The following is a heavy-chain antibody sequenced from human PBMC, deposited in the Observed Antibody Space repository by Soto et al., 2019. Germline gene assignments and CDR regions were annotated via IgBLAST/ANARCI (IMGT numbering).Heavy chain of an antibody. D-gene: IGHD6-6*01. CDR1: GGTFSSYA. CDR3: ASPIAARPGYYYGMDV. J-gene: IGHJ6*02. Sequence: QVQLVQSGAEVKKPGSSVKVSCKASGGTFSSYAISWVRQAPGQGLEWMGGIIPIFGTANYAQKFQGRVTITADASTSTAYMELSSLRSEDTAVYYCASPIAARPGYYYGMDVWGQGTTVTVSS. V-gene: IGHV1-69*01. CDR2: IIPIFGTA.